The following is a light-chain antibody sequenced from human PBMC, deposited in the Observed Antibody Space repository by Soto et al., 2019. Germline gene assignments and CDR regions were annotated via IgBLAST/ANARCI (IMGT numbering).Light chain of an antibody. CDR2: DVS. J-gene: IGLJ1*01. CDR1: SSDVGGYNY. CDR3: GPYKTSGPSFCV. V-gene: IGLV2-14*01. Sequence: QPALTQPASVSGSHGQSITISCTGTSSDVGGYNYVSWYQQHPGKAPKLMIYDVSNRPSGVSNRFSGSKSGNTASLTISGFQAEDEVDYSCGPYKTSGPSFCVLGPGTRVTVL.